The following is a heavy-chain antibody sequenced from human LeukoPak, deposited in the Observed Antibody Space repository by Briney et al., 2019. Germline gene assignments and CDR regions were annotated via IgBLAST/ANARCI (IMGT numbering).Heavy chain of an antibody. Sequence: SETLSLTCTVSGGSISSGSYYWSWIRQPAGKGLEWIGRIYTSGSTNYNPSLKSRVTISVDTSKNQFSLKLSSVTAADTAVYYCASNYYDSSGYYRVTSDYYYMDVWGKGTTVTVSS. V-gene: IGHV4-61*02. CDR1: GGSISSGSYY. CDR2: IYTSGST. J-gene: IGHJ6*03. CDR3: ASNYYDSSGYYRVTSDYYYMDV. D-gene: IGHD3-22*01.